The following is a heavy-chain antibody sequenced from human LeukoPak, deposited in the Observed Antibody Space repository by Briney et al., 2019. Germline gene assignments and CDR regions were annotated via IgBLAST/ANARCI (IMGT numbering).Heavy chain of an antibody. CDR2: INPNSGGT. D-gene: IGHD6-13*01. J-gene: IGHJ4*02. CDR3: ARVSRQQRTR. CDR1: GYTFTGYY. V-gene: IGHV1-2*02. Sequence: SVKVSCKASGYTFTGYYMHWERQAPGQGLERMGGINPNSGGTNYAQRFPRRVTMTSDTSISTAYMELSSLRSDDTAVYYCARVSRQQRTRWGQGTLVTVSS.